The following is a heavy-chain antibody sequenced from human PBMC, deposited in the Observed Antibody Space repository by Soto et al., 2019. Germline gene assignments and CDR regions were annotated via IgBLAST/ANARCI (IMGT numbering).Heavy chain of an antibody. Sequence: PGGSLRLSCAASGFTYSSYAMSWVRQAPGKGLEWVSTISGSGGSTYYADSVRGRFTISRDNSKNTLYLQMNSLRAEDTAVYYCAYSSTPFDYWGQGTLVTVSS. CDR1: GFTYSSYA. V-gene: IGHV3-23*01. CDR2: ISGSGGST. CDR3: AYSSTPFDY. J-gene: IGHJ4*02. D-gene: IGHD6-13*01.